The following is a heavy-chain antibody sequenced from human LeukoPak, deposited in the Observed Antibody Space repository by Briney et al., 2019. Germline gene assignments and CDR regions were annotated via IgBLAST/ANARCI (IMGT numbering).Heavy chain of an antibody. J-gene: IGHJ5*02. V-gene: IGHV1-69*13. CDR1: GGTFSSYA. D-gene: IGHD5-12*01. CDR3: VRDLVPYSGLVYDWFDP. CDR2: IIPIFGTA. Sequence: ASVKVSCKASGGTFSSYAISWVRQAPGQGLEWMGGIIPIFGTANYAQKFQGRVTITADESTSTAYMELSSLRSEDTAVYYCVRDLVPYSGLVYDWFDPWGQGTLVTVSS.